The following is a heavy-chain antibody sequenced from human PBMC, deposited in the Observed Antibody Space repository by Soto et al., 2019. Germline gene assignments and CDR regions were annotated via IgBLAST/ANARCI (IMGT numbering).Heavy chain of an antibody. CDR3: ARNGPRHSPAYSDAFDI. J-gene: IGHJ3*02. CDR1: GFTFSSYS. CDR2: ISSTGSYI. V-gene: IGHV3-21*01. D-gene: IGHD3-16*01. Sequence: GGSLRLSCAASGFTFSSYSMNWVRQAPGKGLEWVSSISSTGSYIYYADSVKGRFTISRDNAKNSLYLQMSSLRAEDTAVYYCARNGPRHSPAYSDAFDIWGQGTMVTVSS.